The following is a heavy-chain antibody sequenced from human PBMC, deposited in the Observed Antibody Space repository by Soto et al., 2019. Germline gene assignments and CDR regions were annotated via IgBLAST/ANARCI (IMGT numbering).Heavy chain of an antibody. J-gene: IGHJ4*02. Sequence: QVQLVESGGGVVQPGRSLRLSCASSGFTFGNYAMHWVRQAPGKGLEWVAVISYEGIKNYYADSVEGRFTISRDNSKNTVYLQISGLRTDDTAVYDCARDHPDYWGQGTLVIVSS. CDR3: ARDHPDY. CDR1: GFTFGNYA. CDR2: ISYEGIKN. V-gene: IGHV3-30-3*01.